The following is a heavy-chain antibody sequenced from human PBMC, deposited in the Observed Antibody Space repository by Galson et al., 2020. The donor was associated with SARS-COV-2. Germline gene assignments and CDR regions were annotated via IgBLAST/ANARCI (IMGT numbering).Heavy chain of an antibody. CDR2: INPSTGSA. Sequence: AAVTVSCKASGYRFTDYYIYWVRQAPGQGREYMGWINPSTGSASYEQRFQDRVTMTSDMSITTAFLKLSGLRLDDTAVYYCVRRLSGDWPYYYFYGMDVWGQGTTVTVSS. D-gene: IGHD2-21*02. V-gene: IGHV1-2*02. CDR3: VRRLSGDWPYYYFYGMDV. J-gene: IGHJ6*02. CDR1: GYRFTDYY.